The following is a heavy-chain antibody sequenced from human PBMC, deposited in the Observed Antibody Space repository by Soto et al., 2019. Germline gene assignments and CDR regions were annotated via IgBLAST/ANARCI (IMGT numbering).Heavy chain of an antibody. D-gene: IGHD2-2*01. CDR1: GFTFSSYG. CDR2: IPYDGSDK. CDR3: AKNRFCSSSSCHYYGMDV. V-gene: IGHV3-30*18. J-gene: IGHJ6*02. Sequence: VGSLRLSCAASGFTFSSYGMHWVRQAPGKGLEWVAVIPYDGSDKYYADSVKGRFTISRDNSKNTLYLQMNSLRAEDTAVYYCAKNRFCSSSSCHYYGMDVWGQGTSVTVSS.